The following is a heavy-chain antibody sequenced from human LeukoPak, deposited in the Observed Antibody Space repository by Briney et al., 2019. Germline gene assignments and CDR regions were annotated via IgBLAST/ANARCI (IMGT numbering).Heavy chain of an antibody. Sequence: SETLSLTCTVSGGSISSYYWSWIRQPPGKGLEWIGYIYYSGSTNYNPSLKSRVTISVDTSKNQFSLKLSSVTAADTAVYYCARDEYSSSWYQHWGQGTLVTVSS. CDR2: IYYSGST. CDR1: GGSISSYY. J-gene: IGHJ4*02. V-gene: IGHV4-59*01. CDR3: ARDEYSSSWYQH. D-gene: IGHD6-13*01.